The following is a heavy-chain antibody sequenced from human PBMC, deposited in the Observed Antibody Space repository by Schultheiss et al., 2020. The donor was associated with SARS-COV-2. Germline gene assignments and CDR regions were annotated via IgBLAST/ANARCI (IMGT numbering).Heavy chain of an antibody. D-gene: IGHD2-21*01. CDR1: GGTFSSYA. V-gene: IGHV1-69*13. CDR3: ARVYSYYYGMDV. CDR2: IIPIFGTA. J-gene: IGHJ6*02. Sequence: SVKVSCKASGGTFSSYAISWVRQAPGQGLEWMGGIIPIFGTANYAQMFQGRVTITADESTSTAYMELSSLRSEDTAVYYCARVYSYYYGMDVWGQGTTVTVSS.